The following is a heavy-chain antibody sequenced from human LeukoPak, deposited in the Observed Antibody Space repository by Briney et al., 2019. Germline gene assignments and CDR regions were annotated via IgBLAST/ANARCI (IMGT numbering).Heavy chain of an antibody. J-gene: IGHJ4*02. CDR3: ARDSSGWYGY. V-gene: IGHV3-30*02. CDR1: GFTFSSYG. D-gene: IGHD6-19*01. CDR2: IRYDGSNK. Sequence: GGSPRLSCAASGFTFSSYGMHWVRQAPGKGLEWVAFIRYDGSNKYYADSVKGRFTISRDNSKNTLYLPMNSLRAEDTAVYYCARDSSGWYGYWGQGTLVTVSS.